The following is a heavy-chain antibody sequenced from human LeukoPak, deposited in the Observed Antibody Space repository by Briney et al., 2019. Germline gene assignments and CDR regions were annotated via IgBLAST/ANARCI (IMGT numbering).Heavy chain of an antibody. D-gene: IGHD4-23*01. CDR1: GGSISSYY. CDR2: IYYSGST. Sequence: KASETLSLTCTVSGGSISSYYWSWIRQPPGKGLEWIGYIYYSGSTNYNPSLKSRVTISVDTSKNQFSLKLSSVTAADTAVYYCARVYGGNSQGAFDIWGQGAMVTVSS. J-gene: IGHJ3*02. CDR3: ARVYGGNSQGAFDI. V-gene: IGHV4-59*01.